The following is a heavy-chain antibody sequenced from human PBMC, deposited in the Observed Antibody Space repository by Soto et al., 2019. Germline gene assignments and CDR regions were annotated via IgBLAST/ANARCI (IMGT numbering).Heavy chain of an antibody. V-gene: IGHV1-3*01. CDR2: INAGNGNT. J-gene: IGHJ4*02. CDR1: GYTFTSYA. CDR3: ARTSVTYGGTAAIFDY. D-gene: IGHD6-13*01. Sequence: ASVKVSCKASGYTFTSYAMHWVRQAPRQRLEWMGWINAGNGNTKYSQKFQGRVTITRDTSASTAYMELSSLRSEDTAVYYCARTSVTYGGTAAIFDYWGQGTLVTVSS.